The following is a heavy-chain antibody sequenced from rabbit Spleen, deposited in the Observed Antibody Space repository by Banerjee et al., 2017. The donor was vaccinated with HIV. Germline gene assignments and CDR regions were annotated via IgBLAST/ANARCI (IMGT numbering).Heavy chain of an antibody. CDR3: ARDTGSSFSTYGMDL. V-gene: IGHV1S40*01. CDR2: IEGGSSAFS. J-gene: IGHJ6*01. Sequence: QSLEESGGDLVKPGASLTLTCTASGVSFSSNHCMCWVRQAPGKGLEWIACIEGGSSAFSYFASWAKGRFTCSKTSSTTVTLQMTSLTVADTATYFCARDTGSSFSTYGMDLWGQGTLVTVS. CDR1: GVSFSSNHC. D-gene: IGHD8-1*01.